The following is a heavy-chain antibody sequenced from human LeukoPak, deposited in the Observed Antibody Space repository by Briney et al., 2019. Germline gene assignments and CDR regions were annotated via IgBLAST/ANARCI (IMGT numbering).Heavy chain of an antibody. V-gene: IGHV4-61*02. J-gene: IGHJ4*02. CDR1: GGSISSGSYY. CDR3: ARGTYGSGSYQN. Sequence: PSQTLSLTCTVSGGSISSGSYYWSWIRQPAGKGLEWIGRIYTSGSTNYNPSLKSRVTISVDTSKNQFSLKLSSVTAADTAVYYCARGTYGSGSYQNWGQGTLVTVSS. D-gene: IGHD3-10*01. CDR2: IYTSGST.